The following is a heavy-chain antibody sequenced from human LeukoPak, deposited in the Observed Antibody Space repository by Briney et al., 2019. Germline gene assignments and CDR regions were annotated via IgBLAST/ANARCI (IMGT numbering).Heavy chain of an antibody. CDR3: AKQLGYCSDGSCYFPY. D-gene: IGHD2-15*01. V-gene: IGHV3-23*01. Sequence: PGGSLRLSCAASGFTFSTYAMSWVRQAPGKGLEWVSVVSGTGGRTYYADSVQGRFTISRDNSKSTLCLQMNSLRAEDTAVYYCAKQLGYCSDGSCYFPYWGQGTLVTVSS. CDR2: VSGTGGRT. CDR1: GFTFSTYA. J-gene: IGHJ4*02.